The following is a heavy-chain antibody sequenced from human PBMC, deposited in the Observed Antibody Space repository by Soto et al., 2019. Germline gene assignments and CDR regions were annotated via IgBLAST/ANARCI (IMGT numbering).Heavy chain of an antibody. CDR2: MNPNSGRT. D-gene: IGHD4-17*01. CDR1: GYTFTTYD. Sequence: ASVKVSCKASGYTFTTYDIYWVRQGTGQGLEWMGWMNPNSGRTGYAQKFQGRVSMTRDTSISAAYMELSSLRSEDTAVYYCAGSREHYGGNSDGFYYYGMDVWGQGTTVTISS. V-gene: IGHV1-8*01. CDR3: AGSREHYGGNSDGFYYYGMDV. J-gene: IGHJ6*01.